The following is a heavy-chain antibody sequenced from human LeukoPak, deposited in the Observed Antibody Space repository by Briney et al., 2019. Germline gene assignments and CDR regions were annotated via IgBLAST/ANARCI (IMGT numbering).Heavy chain of an antibody. Sequence: PSETLSLTCTVSGGSISSYYWSWIRQPPGKGLEWIGYIYYSGSTNYNPSLKSRVTISVDTSKNQFSLKLSSVTAADTAVYYCARRLVAAAGTPYDYWGQGTLVTVSS. D-gene: IGHD6-13*01. V-gene: IGHV4-59*01. CDR2: IYYSGST. CDR1: GGSISSYY. J-gene: IGHJ4*02. CDR3: ARRLVAAAGTPYDY.